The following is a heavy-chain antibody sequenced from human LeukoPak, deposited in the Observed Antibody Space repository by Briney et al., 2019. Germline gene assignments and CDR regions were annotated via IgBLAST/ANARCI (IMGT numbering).Heavy chain of an antibody. CDR1: GGSISGYY. D-gene: IGHD5-12*01. CDR2: IYDSGST. V-gene: IGHV4-59*01. J-gene: IGHJ6*02. CDR3: ARGGSGYDSFYYYGMDV. Sequence: SEALSLTCTVSGGSISGYYWSWIRQPPGKGLEWIGYIYDSGSTNYNPSLKSRVTISVDTSKNQFSLKLSSVTAADTAVYFCARGGSGYDSFYYYGMDVWGQGTTVTVSS.